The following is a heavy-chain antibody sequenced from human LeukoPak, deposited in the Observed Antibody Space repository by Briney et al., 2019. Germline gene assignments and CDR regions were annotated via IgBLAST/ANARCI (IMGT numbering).Heavy chain of an antibody. Sequence: GESLKISCKGSGYSFTSYWIGWVRQMPGKGLEWMGIIYPGDSYTNYSPSFQGHVTISADKSISTAYLQWSSLKASDTAMYYCARQNCGGDCYSARHDYWGQGTLVTVSS. CDR1: GYSFTSYW. CDR2: IYPGDSYT. D-gene: IGHD2-21*02. CDR3: ARQNCGGDCYSARHDY. V-gene: IGHV5-51*01. J-gene: IGHJ4*02.